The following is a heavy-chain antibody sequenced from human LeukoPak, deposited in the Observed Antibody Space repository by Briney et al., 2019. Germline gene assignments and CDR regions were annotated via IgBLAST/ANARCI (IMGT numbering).Heavy chain of an antibody. CDR3: SSRTGSYNPFHS. Sequence: GESLKISCRGSGYSFSNYYIDWVRQMPGKGLEWMGVMYPGGSSIRYSPSFKGEVTISAHEYIDTAPLQRSSRKAADGTTLYCSSRTGSYNPFHSWGQRTLVTVSS. CDR2: MYPGGSSI. D-gene: IGHD1-1*01. CDR1: GYSFSNYY. V-gene: IGHV5-51*01. J-gene: IGHJ4*02.